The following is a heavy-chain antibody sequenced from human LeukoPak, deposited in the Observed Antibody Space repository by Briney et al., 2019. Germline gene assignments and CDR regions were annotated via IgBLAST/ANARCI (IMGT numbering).Heavy chain of an antibody. V-gene: IGHV3-21*01. CDR3: ARGTLGYFDY. J-gene: IGHJ4*02. CDR2: ISSSSSYI. Sequence: GGSLRLSCAASGFTFSTFAMHWVRLSPGKGLEWVSSISSSSSYIYYADSVKGRFTISRDNAKNSLYLQMNSLRAEDTAVYHCARGTLGYFDYWGQGTLVTVSS. CDR1: GFTFSTFA. D-gene: IGHD3/OR15-3a*01.